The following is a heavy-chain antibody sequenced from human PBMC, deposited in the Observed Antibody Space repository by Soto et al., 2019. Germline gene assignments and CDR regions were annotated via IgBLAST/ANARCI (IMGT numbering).Heavy chain of an antibody. CDR2: ISGYNGNT. CDR1: GYTFTSSG. D-gene: IGHD2-2*02. Sequence: GASVNVSCKPSGYTFTSSGISWVRQAPGQGLEWMGWISGYNGNTNYAQKFRGRVTMTTDTSTTTAYMEVRSLRADDTAVYYCARAPGYCNSTICYIDTFDIWGQGTKVTVSS. CDR3: ARAPGYCNSTICYIDTFDI. V-gene: IGHV1-18*01. J-gene: IGHJ3*02.